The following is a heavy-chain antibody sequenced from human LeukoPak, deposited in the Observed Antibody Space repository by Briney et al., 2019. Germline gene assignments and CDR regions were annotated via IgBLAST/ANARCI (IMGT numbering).Heavy chain of an antibody. J-gene: IGHJ4*02. CDR2: ISSSSSYI. V-gene: IGHV3-21*01. CDR1: GFTFSSYS. CDR3: ARVSPWKRMDHPFDY. D-gene: IGHD1-1*01. Sequence: HPGGSLRLSCAASGFTFSSYSMNWVRQAPGKGLEWVSSISSSSSYIYYADSVKGRFTISRDNAKNSLYLQMNSLRAEDTAVYYCARVSPWKRMDHPFDYWGQGTLVTVSS.